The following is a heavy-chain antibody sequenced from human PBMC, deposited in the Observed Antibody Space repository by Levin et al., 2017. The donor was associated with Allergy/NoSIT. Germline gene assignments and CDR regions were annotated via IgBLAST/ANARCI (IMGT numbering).Heavy chain of an antibody. Sequence: GESLKISCAASGLSFSNAWMNWVRQIPGKGLEWVGRIKSKIDGGTTDYAAPVKDRFIISRDDSKNTLFMQMSNLKTADTAIYYCTKEHDYGDYTNCFDSWGQGTLVTVSS. J-gene: IGHJ5*01. V-gene: IGHV3-15*07. CDR2: IKSKIDGGTT. CDR3: TKEHDYGDYTNCFDS. D-gene: IGHD4-17*01. CDR1: GLSFSNAW.